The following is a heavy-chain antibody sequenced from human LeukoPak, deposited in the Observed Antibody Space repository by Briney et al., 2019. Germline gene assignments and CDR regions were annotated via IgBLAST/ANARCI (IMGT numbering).Heavy chain of an antibody. D-gene: IGHD6-19*01. CDR1: GGSISSSSYY. J-gene: IGHJ4*02. CDR3: VKAAVAVDY. V-gene: IGHV4-39*07. CDR2: IYHSGST. Sequence: SETLSLTCTVSGGSISSSSYYWGGVRQPPGKGLEWIGEIYHSGSTNYNPSLKSRVTISLDKSKNQFSLKLTSVTAADTAVYYCVKAAVAVDYWGQGTLVTVSS.